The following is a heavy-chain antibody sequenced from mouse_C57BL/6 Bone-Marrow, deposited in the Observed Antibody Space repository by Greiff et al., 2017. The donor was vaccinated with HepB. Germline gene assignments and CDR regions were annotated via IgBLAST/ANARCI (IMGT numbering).Heavy chain of an antibody. CDR3: ADSNGYFDV. V-gene: IGHV1-82*01. D-gene: IGHD2-5*01. CDR1: GYAFSSSW. Sequence: QVQLQHSGPELVKPGASVKISCKASGYAFSSSWMNWVKQRPGKGLEWIGRIYPGDGDTNYNGKFKGKATLTADKSSSTAYMQLSSLTSEDSAVYFCADSNGYFDVWGTGTTVTVSS. CDR2: IYPGDGDT. J-gene: IGHJ1*03.